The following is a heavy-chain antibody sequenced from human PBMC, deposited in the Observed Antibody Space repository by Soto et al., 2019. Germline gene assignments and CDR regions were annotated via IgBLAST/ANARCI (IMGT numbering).Heavy chain of an antibody. Sequence: SETLSLTCAVSGGSITSGGYSWSWIRQHPGKGLEWIGYIFYSGTTYYNPSLKSRVTISVDTSKNQFSLKLSSVTAADTAVYYCARSVDPWGQGTLVTVSS. CDR3: ARSVDP. CDR2: IFYSGTT. J-gene: IGHJ5*02. CDR1: GGSITSGGYS. V-gene: IGHV4-31*11.